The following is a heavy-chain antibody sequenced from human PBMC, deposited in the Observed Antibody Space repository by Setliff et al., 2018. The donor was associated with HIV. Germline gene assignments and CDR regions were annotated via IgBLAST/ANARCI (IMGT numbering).Heavy chain of an antibody. V-gene: IGHV4-34*01. Sequence: PSETLSLTCAVFGGSFSGYYWSWIRQPPGKGLEWIGEINHSGSTDYNPSLKSRVTISIDTSKNQFSLKLSSVTAADTAVYYCARGLVVVTDSDYDTNYYYYYYMDVWGKGTTVTVSS. CDR1: GGSFSGYY. D-gene: IGHD5-12*01. CDR3: ARGLVVVTDSDYDTNYYYYYYMDV. CDR2: INHSGST. J-gene: IGHJ6*03.